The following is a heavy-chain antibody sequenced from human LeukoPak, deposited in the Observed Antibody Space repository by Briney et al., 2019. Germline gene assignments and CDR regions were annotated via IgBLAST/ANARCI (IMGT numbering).Heavy chain of an antibody. CDR2: MKQDGSEK. V-gene: IGHV3-7*01. J-gene: IGHJ4*02. D-gene: IGHD3-10*01. Sequence: GGSLRLSCAASGFTFSSYWMSWVRQAPGKGLEWVANMKQDGSEKYYVDSVKGRFTISRDNAKNSLYLQMNSLRAEDTAVYYCARAPMVRGVTLYYFDYWGQGTLVTVSS. CDR1: GFTFSSYW. CDR3: ARAPMVRGVTLYYFDY.